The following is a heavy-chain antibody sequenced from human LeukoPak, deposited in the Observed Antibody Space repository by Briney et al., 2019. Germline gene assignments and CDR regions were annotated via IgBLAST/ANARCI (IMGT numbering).Heavy chain of an antibody. V-gene: IGHV3-48*02. J-gene: IGHJ6*02. CDR2: ISSSSTI. Sequence: ETLSLTCTVSGGSISGSSYFWGWIRQPPGKGLEWVSYISSSSTIYYADSVKGRFTISRDNAKNSLYLQMNSLRDEDTAVYYCARDRDGMDVWGQGTTVTVSS. CDR1: GGSISGSSYF. CDR3: ARDRDGMDV.